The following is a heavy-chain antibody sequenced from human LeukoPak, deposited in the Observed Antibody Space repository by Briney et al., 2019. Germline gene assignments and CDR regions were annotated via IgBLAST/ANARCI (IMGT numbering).Heavy chain of an antibody. J-gene: IGHJ4*02. CDR1: GFTFSSYA. Sequence: PGGSLRLSCSASGFTFSSYAMHWVRQAPGKGLEYVSVISSNGGSTYYADSVKGRFTISRDNSKNTLYLQMNSLRAEDTAVYYCAKDLAEMATIIDYWGQGTLVTVSS. CDR2: ISSNGGST. V-gene: IGHV3-64*04. D-gene: IGHD5-24*01. CDR3: AKDLAEMATIIDY.